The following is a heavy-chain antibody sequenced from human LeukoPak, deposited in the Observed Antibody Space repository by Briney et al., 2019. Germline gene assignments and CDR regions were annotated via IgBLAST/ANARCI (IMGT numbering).Heavy chain of an antibody. V-gene: IGHV3-72*01. CDR2: TRNKANNYAT. CDR1: GYTFSDHY. J-gene: IGHJ4*02. D-gene: IGHD6-19*01. Sequence: GGSLRLSCAVSGYTFSDHYIDWVRKAPGKGLEWVGQTRNKANNYATQYAASVKGRFIISRDDSRNSLYLQMNSLKTEDTAVYYCVLAVGGTSDYWGQGTLVTVSS. CDR3: VLAVGGTSDY.